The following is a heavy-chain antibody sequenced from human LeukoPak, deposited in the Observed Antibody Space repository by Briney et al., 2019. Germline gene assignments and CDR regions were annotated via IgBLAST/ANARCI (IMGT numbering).Heavy chain of an antibody. J-gene: IGHJ4*02. D-gene: IGHD3-10*01. V-gene: IGHV6-1*01. Sequence: SQTLSLTCAISGDSVSGSPAVWNWIRQSPSRGLEWLGRAYYRSKRYIDYAVSVKGRITITPDTSKNQFYLQLNSVTPEDTAVYYCARGAVRGGTNFDYWGQGTLVTVSS. CDR2: AYYRSKRYI. CDR3: ARGAVRGGTNFDY. CDR1: GDSVSGSPAV.